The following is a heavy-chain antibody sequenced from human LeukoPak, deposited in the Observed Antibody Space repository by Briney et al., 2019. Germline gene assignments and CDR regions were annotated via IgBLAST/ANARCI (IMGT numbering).Heavy chain of an antibody. CDR1: GFTFSSYA. V-gene: IGHV3-30*04. Sequence: GRSLRLSCAASGFTFSSYAMHWVRQAPGKGLEWVAVISYDGSNKYYADSVKGRFTISRDNSKNTLYLQMNSLRAEDTAVYYCALNYYGSGSYYNHYYYYYMDVWGKGTTVTVSS. D-gene: IGHD3-10*01. CDR2: ISYDGSNK. J-gene: IGHJ6*03. CDR3: ALNYYGSGSYYNHYYYYYMDV.